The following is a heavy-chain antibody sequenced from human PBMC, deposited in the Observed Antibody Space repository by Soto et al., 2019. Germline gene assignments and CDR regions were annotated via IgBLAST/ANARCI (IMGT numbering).Heavy chain of an antibody. V-gene: IGHV4-39*01. CDR1: GVSIHNSHSF. CDR2: VYHNGGA. CDR3: GRVVEGATRHTDPDS. Sequence: SETLSLTCTVSGVSIHNSHSFWAWIRQPPGKGLQFIASVYHNGGAHYNSSLKSRVTISVDTANNQVSLRMRSLTAADTAFYYCGRVVEGATRHTDPDSWGQGIQVTVSS. J-gene: IGHJ5*01. D-gene: IGHD2-21*01.